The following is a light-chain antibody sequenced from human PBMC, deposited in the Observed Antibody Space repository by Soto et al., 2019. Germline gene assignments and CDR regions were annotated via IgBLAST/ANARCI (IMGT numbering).Light chain of an antibody. CDR3: QQYGSSPGSVT. V-gene: IGKV3-20*01. J-gene: IGKJ3*01. CDR2: GAS. CDR1: QSVSSRY. Sequence: EIVLTQSPGTLSLSPGERATLPCRASQSVSSRYLAWYQQKLGQAPRLLIYGASTRPTGIPDRFSGSGSGTDFTLTISRLEPEDFAVYYCQQYGSSPGSVTFGPGTKVDIK.